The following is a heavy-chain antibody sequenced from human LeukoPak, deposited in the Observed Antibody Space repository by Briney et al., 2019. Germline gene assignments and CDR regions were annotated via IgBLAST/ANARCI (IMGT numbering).Heavy chain of an antibody. CDR1: GGSISSYY. Sequence: SETLSLTCTVSGGSISSYYWSWIRQPPGKGLEWIGYIYYSGSTNYNPSLKSRVTISVDTSKNQFSLKLSSVTAADTAVYYCASNPAAISDAFDIWGQGTMVTVSS. CDR2: IYYSGST. CDR3: ASNPAAISDAFDI. V-gene: IGHV4-59*08. D-gene: IGHD2-2*01. J-gene: IGHJ3*02.